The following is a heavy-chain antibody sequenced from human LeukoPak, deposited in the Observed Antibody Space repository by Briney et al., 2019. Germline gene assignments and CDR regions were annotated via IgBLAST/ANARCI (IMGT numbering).Heavy chain of an antibody. CDR3: ATFMTTVTPDYFDY. Sequence: GGSLRLSCAASGLTFSTYNMHWVRQAPGKGLEWVSYISSSSSAIYYADSVRGRFTISRDNAKNSLYLHMNSLRAEDTAVYYCATFMTTVTPDYFDYWGQGTLVTVSS. CDR1: GLTFSTYN. D-gene: IGHD4-17*01. J-gene: IGHJ4*02. V-gene: IGHV3-48*04. CDR2: ISSSSSAI.